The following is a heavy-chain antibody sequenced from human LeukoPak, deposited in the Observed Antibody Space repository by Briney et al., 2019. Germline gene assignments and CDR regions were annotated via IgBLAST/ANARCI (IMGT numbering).Heavy chain of an antibody. CDR2: MNPNSGNT. CDR3: ARGRGSGHKENWFDP. D-gene: IGHD6-19*01. V-gene: IGHV1-8*01. J-gene: IGHJ5*02. Sequence: ASVKVPCKASGYTFTTYDINWVRQATGQGLEWMGWMNPNSGNTGYAQKFQGRVTMTRNTPITTAYMELSSLRSEDTAVYYCARGRGSGHKENWFDPWGQGTMVTVSS. CDR1: GYTFTTYD.